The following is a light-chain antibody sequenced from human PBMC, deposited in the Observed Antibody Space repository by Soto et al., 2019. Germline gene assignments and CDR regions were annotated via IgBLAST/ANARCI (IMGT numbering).Light chain of an antibody. V-gene: IGKV3-15*01. J-gene: IGKJ1*01. CDR3: QQYNDWPPT. CDR1: QSVSSN. Sequence: EIVMTQSPATLSVSPGERATLSCRASQSVSSNLAWYQQKPGQAPRLLIYGASPRATGIPARFSGSGSGTDFTLSIGSLQSEDFAVYYCQQYNDWPPTFGQGTKVDIK. CDR2: GAS.